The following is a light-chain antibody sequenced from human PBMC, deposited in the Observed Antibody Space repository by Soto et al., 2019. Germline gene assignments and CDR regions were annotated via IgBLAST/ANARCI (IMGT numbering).Light chain of an antibody. CDR1: QSISTW. CDR2: SAS. Sequence: DIQMTQSPSTLSASVCGRVTITCRASQSISTWWSWYQQKPGKAPKLLIYSASDLESGVPSRFSGSGFGTEFTLTITSLQPDDFATYYCQQYNSYSTFGPATFGQGTKVDIK. V-gene: IGKV1-5*03. CDR3: QQYNSYSTFGPAT. J-gene: IGKJ1*01.